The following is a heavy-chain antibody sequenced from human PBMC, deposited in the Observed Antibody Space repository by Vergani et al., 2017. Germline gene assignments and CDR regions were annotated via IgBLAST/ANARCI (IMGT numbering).Heavy chain of an antibody. CDR2: IYYSGST. Sequence: QVQLQESGPGLVKPSETLSLTCNVSGGSISTYYWSWIRQPPGKALEWIGYIYYSGSTKYNPPLPSRVTILGDTSKNQLSLNLSSVTAADTAVYYCARADYYYDGIDVWGPGTTVTVSS. J-gene: IGHJ6*02. CDR3: ARADYYYDGIDV. CDR1: GGSISTYY. V-gene: IGHV4-59*01. D-gene: IGHD3-10*01.